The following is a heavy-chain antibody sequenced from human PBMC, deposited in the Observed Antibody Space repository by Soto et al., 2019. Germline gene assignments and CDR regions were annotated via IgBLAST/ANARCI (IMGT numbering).Heavy chain of an antibody. V-gene: IGHV3-33*01. J-gene: IGHJ4*02. D-gene: IGHD6-19*01. Sequence: QVQLVESGGGVVQPGRSLRLSCAACGFTFSSDGMHWVREAPGKGLEWVAVIWYDGSNKYYADSVKGRFTISRDNSKNTLYLQMNSLRAEDTAVYYCARAVNGYSSGWYVYWGQGTLVTVSS. CDR2: IWYDGSNK. CDR1: GFTFSSDG. CDR3: ARAVNGYSSGWYVY.